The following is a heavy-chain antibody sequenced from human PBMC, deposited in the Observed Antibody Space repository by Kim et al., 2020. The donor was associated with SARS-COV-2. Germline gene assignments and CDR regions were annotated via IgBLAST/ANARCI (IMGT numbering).Heavy chain of an antibody. Sequence: SVKGRFTIYRDNAKSSLFLQMNSLRDDDTAMYYCARDSYFYGSGTDRPFDSWGQGTMVTVSS. D-gene: IGHD3-10*01. J-gene: IGHJ4*02. V-gene: IGHV3-48*02. CDR3: ARDSYFYGSGTDRPFDS.